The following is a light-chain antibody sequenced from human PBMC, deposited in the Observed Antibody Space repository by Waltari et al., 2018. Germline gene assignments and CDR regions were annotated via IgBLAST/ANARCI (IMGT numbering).Light chain of an antibody. CDR2: EAS. Sequence: DIQMTQSPASLSASVGDRVDITCQATRDITNFLSWFQQKSGRTPLLLIYEASIFDTGVPSRFSGRVSGTHFTLTINDVQPEDSATYFCQQYDDVPITFGQVTRLDI. CDR3: QQYDDVPIT. J-gene: IGKJ5*01. V-gene: IGKV1-33*01. CDR1: RDITNF.